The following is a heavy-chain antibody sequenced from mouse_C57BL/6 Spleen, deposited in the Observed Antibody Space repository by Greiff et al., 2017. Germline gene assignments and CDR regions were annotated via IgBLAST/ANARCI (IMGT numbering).Heavy chain of an antibody. CDR1: GYTFTSYW. CDR2: IDPNSGGT. CDR3: ARDYGSSYSAWFAY. V-gene: IGHV1-72*01. D-gene: IGHD1-1*01. J-gene: IGHJ3*01. Sequence: QVQLQQPGAELVKPGASVKLSCKASGYTFTSYWMHWVKQRPGRGLEWIGWIDPNSGGTKYNEKFKSKATLTVDKPSSTAYMQLSSLTSEDSAVYYCARDYGSSYSAWFAYWGQGTLVTVSA.